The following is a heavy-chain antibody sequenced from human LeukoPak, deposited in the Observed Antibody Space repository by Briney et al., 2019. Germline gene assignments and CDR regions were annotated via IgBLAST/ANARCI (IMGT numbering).Heavy chain of an antibody. V-gene: IGHV3-33*08. J-gene: IGHJ4*02. CDR1: GFTFSSAW. CDR3: ASAAGPFDN. CDR2: IWYDGSNK. D-gene: IGHD6-13*01. Sequence: SGGSLRLSCAASGFTFSSAWMSWVRQAPGKGLEWVAVIWYDGSNKYYADSVKGRFTISRDNSKNTLYLQMNSLRAEDTAVYYCASAAGPFDNWGQGTPVTVSS.